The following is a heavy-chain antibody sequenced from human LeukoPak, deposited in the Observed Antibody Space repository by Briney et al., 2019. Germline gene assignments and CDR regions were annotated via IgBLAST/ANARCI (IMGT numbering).Heavy chain of an antibody. D-gene: IGHD3-10*01. V-gene: IGHV4-34*01. CDR3: ARVLLLWFRRKYYFDY. CDR1: DGSFSGYY. CDR2: INHSGST. Sequence: PSETLSLTCAVYDGSFSGYYWSWIRQPPGKGLEWIGEINHSGSTNYNPSLKSRVTISVDTSKNQFSLKLSSVTAADTAVYYCARVLLLWFRRKYYFDYWGQGTLVTVSS. J-gene: IGHJ4*02.